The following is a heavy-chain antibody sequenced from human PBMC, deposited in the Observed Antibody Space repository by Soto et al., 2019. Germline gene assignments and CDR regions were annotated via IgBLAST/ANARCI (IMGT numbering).Heavy chain of an antibody. CDR2: ISATGYAT. D-gene: IGHD6-13*01. CDR1: GFSFSNYA. Sequence: EVQLLESGGGLVQPGGSLRLSCEASGFSFSNYAMSWVRQTPGKGLEWVSGISATGYATFYAESVKGRFTISRDNFKNTLYVQMNDLRGDDTATYYCAKDRLDRAPAGWVDCWGQGALVTVSS. J-gene: IGHJ5*01. CDR3: AKDRLDRAPAGWVDC. V-gene: IGHV3-23*01.